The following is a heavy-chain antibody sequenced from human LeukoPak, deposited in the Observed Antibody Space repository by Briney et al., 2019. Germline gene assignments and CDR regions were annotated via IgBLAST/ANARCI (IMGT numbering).Heavy chain of an antibody. Sequence: SVYVSCKASVGTFSSYAISWVRQAPGQGLEWMGGIIPTFGTASHAQNVPRRVTLTADESTSTAYMELSSLRSEDTAVYHRARDRSHPDYDILTGKWFDPWGQGTLVTDSS. D-gene: IGHD3-9*01. CDR3: ARDRSHPDYDILTGKWFDP. V-gene: IGHV1-69*01. CDR2: IIPTFGTA. CDR1: VGTFSSYA. J-gene: IGHJ5*02.